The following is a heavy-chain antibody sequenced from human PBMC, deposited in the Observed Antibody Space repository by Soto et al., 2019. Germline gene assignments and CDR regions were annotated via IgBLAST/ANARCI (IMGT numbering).Heavy chain of an antibody. V-gene: IGHV3-21*01. D-gene: IGHD6-6*01. J-gene: IGHJ4*02. CDR2: ISSSSSYI. CDR3: ARSRIAARVIDY. CDR1: GFTFSSYS. Sequence: EVQLVESGGGLVKPGGSLRLSCAASGFTFSSYSMNWVRQAPGKGLEWVSSISSSSSYIYYADSVKGRFTISRDNAKNSLYVQMNSLRAEDTAVYYCARSRIAARVIDYWGQGTLVTVSS.